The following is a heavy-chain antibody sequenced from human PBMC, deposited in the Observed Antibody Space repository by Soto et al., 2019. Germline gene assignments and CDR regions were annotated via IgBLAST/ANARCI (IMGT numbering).Heavy chain of an antibody. CDR3: AARGSSSADAFDI. Sequence: GESLKISCKGSGYSFTSYWIGWVRQMPGKGLEWMGIIYPGDSDTRYSPSFQGQVTISADKSISTAYLTWSSLKASDTAMYYCAARGSSSADAFDIWGQGTMVTVSS. D-gene: IGHD3-10*01. CDR1: GYSFTSYW. CDR2: IYPGDSDT. V-gene: IGHV5-51*01. J-gene: IGHJ3*02.